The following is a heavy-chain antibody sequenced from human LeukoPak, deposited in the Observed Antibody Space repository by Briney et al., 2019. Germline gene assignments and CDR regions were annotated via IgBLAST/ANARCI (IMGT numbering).Heavy chain of an antibody. CDR2: IYHSGST. D-gene: IGHD4-17*01. CDR1: GGSISSGGYS. V-gene: IGHV4-30-2*01. CDR3: AGYGDYAGLYYFDY. J-gene: IGHJ4*02. Sequence: PSQTLSLTCAVSGGSISSGGYSWRWIRQPPGKGLEWIGYIYHSGSTYYNPSLKSPVTISVDRSKNQFSLKLSSVTAADTAVYYCAGYGDYAGLYYFDYWGQGTLVTVSS.